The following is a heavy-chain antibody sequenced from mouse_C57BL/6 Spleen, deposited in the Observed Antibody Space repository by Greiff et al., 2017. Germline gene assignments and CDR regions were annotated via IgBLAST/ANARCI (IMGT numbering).Heavy chain of an antibody. CDR3: ARGGGYYYGSNYYAMDY. V-gene: IGHV1-7*01. J-gene: IGHJ4*01. Sequence: VQLQQSGAELAKPGASVKLSCKASGYTFTSYWMHWVKQRPGQGLEWIGYINPSSGYTNYNQKFKDKATLTAAKSSSTAYMQLSSLTYEDSAVYYCARGGGYYYGSNYYAMDYWGQGTSVTVSS. CDR1: GYTFTSYW. CDR2: INPSSGYT. D-gene: IGHD1-1*01.